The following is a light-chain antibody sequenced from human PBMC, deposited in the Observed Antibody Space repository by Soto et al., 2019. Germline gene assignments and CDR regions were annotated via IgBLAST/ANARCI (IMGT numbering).Light chain of an antibody. CDR3: SSNAGSNNLV. CDR2: EVS. CDR1: SSNIGGYNY. V-gene: IGLV2-8*01. Sequence: QSVLTQPPSASGTPGQRVTISCSGGSSNIGGYNYVSWYQQHPGKAPKLMIYEVSRRPSGVPDRFSGSKSGNTASLTVSGLQAEDEADYYCSSNAGSNNLVFGGGTKLTVL. J-gene: IGLJ2*01.